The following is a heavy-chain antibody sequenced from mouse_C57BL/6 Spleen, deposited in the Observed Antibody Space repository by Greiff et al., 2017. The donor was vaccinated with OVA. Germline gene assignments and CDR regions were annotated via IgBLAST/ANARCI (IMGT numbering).Heavy chain of an antibody. V-gene: IGHV2-2*01. CDR3: ARPLYYAMDY. CDR1: GFSLTSYG. CDR2: IWSGGST. J-gene: IGHJ4*01. Sequence: VMLVESGPGLVQPSQSLSITCTVSGFSLTSYGVHWVRQSPGKGLEWLGVIWSGGSTDYNASFISRLSISKDNSKSQVFFKMNSLQADDTAIYYCARPLYYAMDYWGQGTSVTVSS. D-gene: IGHD6-1*01.